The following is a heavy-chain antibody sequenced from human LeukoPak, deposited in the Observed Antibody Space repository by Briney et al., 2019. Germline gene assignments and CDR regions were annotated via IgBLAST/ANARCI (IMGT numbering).Heavy chain of an antibody. Sequence: GGSLRLSCAASGVTFSSYGMYWGRQAPGKGLEWVAFIRNDGSNKYYADSVKGRFTISRDNSKNTLYLQMNSLRADDTALYYCAKAHQAASAGTSLDYWGQGTLVTVSS. CDR2: IRNDGSNK. CDR1: GVTFSSYG. J-gene: IGHJ4*02. V-gene: IGHV3-30*02. D-gene: IGHD6-13*01. CDR3: AKAHQAASAGTSLDY.